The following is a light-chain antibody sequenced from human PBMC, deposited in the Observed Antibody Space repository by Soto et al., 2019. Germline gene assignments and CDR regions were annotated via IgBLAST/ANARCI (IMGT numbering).Light chain of an antibody. V-gene: IGLV2-14*01. CDR3: TSYATGGTHV. CDR2: DVS. J-gene: IGLJ1*01. Sequence: QSVLTQPASVSGSPGQSITLSCTGTNSDIGGYNIVSWYQQHPGKAPKLMIYDVSIRPSGVSDRFSGSKSANTASLTISGLQPEDEADSSCTSYATGGTHVFGTGTKVTVL. CDR1: NSDIGGYNI.